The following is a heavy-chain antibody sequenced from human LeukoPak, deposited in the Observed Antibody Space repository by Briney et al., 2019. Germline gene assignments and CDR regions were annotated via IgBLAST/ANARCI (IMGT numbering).Heavy chain of an antibody. D-gene: IGHD2-2*01. J-gene: IGHJ3*02. Sequence: SETLSLTCTVSGGSISSYYWSWIRQPPGKGLEWIGYIYYSGSTNYNPSLKSRVTISVDTSKNQFSLKLSSVTAADTAVYYCARDVPRSAFDIWGQGTMVTVSS. CDR1: GGSISSYY. CDR3: ARDVPRSAFDI. CDR2: IYYSGST. V-gene: IGHV4-59*01.